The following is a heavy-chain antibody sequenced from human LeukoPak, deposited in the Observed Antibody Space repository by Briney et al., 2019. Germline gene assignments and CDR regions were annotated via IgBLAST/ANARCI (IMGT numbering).Heavy chain of an antibody. V-gene: IGHV3-53*01. Sequence: PGGSLRLSCAASGFTFSDYYMSWVRQAPGKGLEWVSVIYSGGSTYYADSVKGRFTISRDNSKNTLYLQMNSLRAEDTAVYYCARAPGIGVLGEGFDYWGQGTLVTVSS. CDR3: ARAPGIGVLGEGFDY. J-gene: IGHJ4*02. D-gene: IGHD3-16*01. CDR1: GFTFSDYY. CDR2: IYSGGST.